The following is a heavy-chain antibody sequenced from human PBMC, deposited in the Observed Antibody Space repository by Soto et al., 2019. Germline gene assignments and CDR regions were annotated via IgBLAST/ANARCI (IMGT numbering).Heavy chain of an antibody. CDR3: ASRDPGTSVDY. V-gene: IGHV4-4*02. D-gene: IGHD1-7*01. CDR2: IYRTGRT. Sequence: ASETLSLTCAVSGGSFTSSNWWTWVRQPPGQGLEWIGEIYRTGRTNYNPSLKSRVTISLDKSENQFSLKVTSLTAADTAVYYCASRDPGTSVDYWGQGTLVTVSS. CDR1: GGSFTSSNW. J-gene: IGHJ4*02.